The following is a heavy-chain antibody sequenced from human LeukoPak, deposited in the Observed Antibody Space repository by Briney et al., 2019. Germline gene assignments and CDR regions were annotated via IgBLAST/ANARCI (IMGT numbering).Heavy chain of an antibody. J-gene: IGHJ6*03. V-gene: IGHV6-1*01. CDR2: TYYRSKWSN. CDR3: ARLSPIGYYYLDV. Sequence: SQTLSLTCAISGDSASSNRAAWNWIRQSPSRGLEWLGRTYYRSKWSNDYAVSVKSRITINPGTSKNQFSLQLDSVTPEDTAVYYCARLSPIGYYYLDVWGEGTTVTVSS. CDR1: GDSASSNRAA. D-gene: IGHD3-10*01.